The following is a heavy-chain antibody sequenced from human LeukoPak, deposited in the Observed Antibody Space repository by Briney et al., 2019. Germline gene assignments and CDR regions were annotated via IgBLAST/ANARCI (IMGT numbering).Heavy chain of an antibody. V-gene: IGHV3-30*02. CDR3: AELGITMIGGV. D-gene: IGHD3-10*02. CDR2: IRYDGSNH. CDR1: GFTFRTYG. J-gene: IGHJ6*04. Sequence: GGSLRLSCAASGFTFRTYGMHWVRQAPGKGLEWLAFIRYDGSNHYYADSVQGRFTISRDNAKNSLYLQMNSLRAEDTAVYYCAELGITMIGGVWGKGTTVTISS.